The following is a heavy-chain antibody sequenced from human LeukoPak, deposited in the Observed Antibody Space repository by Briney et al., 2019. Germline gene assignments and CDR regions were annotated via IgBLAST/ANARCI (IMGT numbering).Heavy chain of an antibody. CDR3: VKGLRNYHDSSGSGRAFDL. D-gene: IGHD3-22*01. V-gene: IGHV3-23*01. CDR2: IIGSGGST. J-gene: IGHJ3*01. CDR1: GFTFSSFA. Sequence: GSLRLSCAASGFTFSSFAMSWVRQAPGKGLEWVSGIIGSGGSTDYADSAKGRFTISRDNSKNTLYLKMNSLRAEDTAVYYCVKGLRNYHDSSGSGRAFDLWGQGTLVTVSS.